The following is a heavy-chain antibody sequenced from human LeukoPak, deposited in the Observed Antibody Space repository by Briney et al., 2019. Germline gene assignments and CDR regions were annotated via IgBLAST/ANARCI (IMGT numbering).Heavy chain of an antibody. D-gene: IGHD1-26*01. J-gene: IGHJ4*02. V-gene: IGHV3-53*01. CDR3: ARMFGGNYYGYSFDY. Sequence: GGSLTLSCTASGFTINTYYMTWVRQAPGKGLECVSILYSGGMTYYADSVKGRFTISTDTSKNTVNLQMTSLSAEDTAIYYCARMFGGNYYGYSFDYWGQGSMLTVSS. CDR1: GFTINTYY. CDR2: LYSGGMT.